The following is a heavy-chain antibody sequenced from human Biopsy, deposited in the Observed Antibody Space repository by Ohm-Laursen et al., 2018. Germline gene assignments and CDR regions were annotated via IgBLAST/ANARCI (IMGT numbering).Heavy chain of an antibody. CDR1: GGSINSYY. V-gene: IGHV4-4*07. D-gene: IGHD3-10*01. Sequence: SETLSLTCNVSGGSINSYYWSWMRQPAGKGLEWIGRLFTSGTTNYSPSLNNRVTMSVDTSKNQFSLRLTSVTAADTAVYYCVRGGSGSFPFDYWGPGTLVTVSS. CDR3: VRGGSGSFPFDY. J-gene: IGHJ4*02. CDR2: LFTSGTT.